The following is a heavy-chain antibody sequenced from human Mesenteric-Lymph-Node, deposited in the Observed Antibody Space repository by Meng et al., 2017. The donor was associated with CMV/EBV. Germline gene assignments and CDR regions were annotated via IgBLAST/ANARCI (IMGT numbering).Heavy chain of an antibody. D-gene: IGHD4-17*01. Sequence: GESLKISCAASGFTVSNNYMSWVRQAPGKGLEWVSVIYSGGRTFYAESVKGRFTISRDNSKNTLYLQMNSLRAEDTAVYYCAKGELYGDYYYYGMDVWGQGTTVTVSS. CDR3: AKGELYGDYYYYGMDV. CDR2: IYSGGRT. J-gene: IGHJ6*02. CDR1: GFTVSNNY. V-gene: IGHV3-66*02.